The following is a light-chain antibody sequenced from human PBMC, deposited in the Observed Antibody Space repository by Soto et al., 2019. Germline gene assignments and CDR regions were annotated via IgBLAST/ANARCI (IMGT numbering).Light chain of an antibody. CDR3: SSYTSSSTVV. J-gene: IGLJ2*01. CDR2: EVS. CDR1: SSDVGTYDY. V-gene: IGLV2-14*01. Sequence: QSALTQSASVSGSPGQSITISCTGTSSDVGTYDYVSWYQQHPGKAPKLMIYEVSNRPSGVSNRFSGPKSGNTASLTISGLQAEDEADYSCSSYTSSSTVVFGGGTKLTVL.